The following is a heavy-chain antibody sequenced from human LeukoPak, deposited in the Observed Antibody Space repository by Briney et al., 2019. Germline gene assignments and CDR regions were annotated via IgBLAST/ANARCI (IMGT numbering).Heavy chain of an antibody. D-gene: IGHD6-6*01. CDR2: IIPILGIA. Sequence: SVKVSCKASGGTFSSYAISWVRQAPGQGLEWMGRIIPILGIANYAQKFQGRVTITADKSTSTAYMELSSLRSKDTAVYYCARDRASIAARRPYYFDYWGQGTLVTVSS. V-gene: IGHV1-69*04. J-gene: IGHJ4*02. CDR3: ARDRASIAARRPYYFDY. CDR1: GGTFSSYA.